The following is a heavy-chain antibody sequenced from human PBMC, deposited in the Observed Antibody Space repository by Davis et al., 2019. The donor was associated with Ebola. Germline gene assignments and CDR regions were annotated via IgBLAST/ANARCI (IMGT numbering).Heavy chain of an antibody. V-gene: IGHV3-23*05. J-gene: IGHJ4*02. CDR1: GFTSSCCA. CDR2: IGSSSNGR. D-gene: IGHD6-6*01. Sequence: GESLKISCTASGFTSSCCAMNWVRQAPGKGLEWVSGIGSSSNGRHYADSVKGRFTISRDDSKNIVYLQMNSLRAEDTAVYYCARDPGSSSFDYWGQGSLVTVSS. CDR3: ARDPGSSSFDY.